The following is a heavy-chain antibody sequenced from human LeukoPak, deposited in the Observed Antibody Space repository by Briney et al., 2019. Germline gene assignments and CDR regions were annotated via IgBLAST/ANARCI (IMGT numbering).Heavy chain of an antibody. CDR1: GGSISSSSYY. V-gene: IGHV4-39*01. J-gene: IGHJ4*02. D-gene: IGHD6-13*01. CDR3: ARHASYSSSWTDFDY. CDR2: IYYSGST. Sequence: SETLSLTCTVSGGSISSSSYYWGWIRQPPGKGLEWIGSIYYSGSTYYNPSLKSRVTISVDTSKNQFPLKLSSVTAADTAVYYCARHASYSSSWTDFDYWGQGTLVTVSS.